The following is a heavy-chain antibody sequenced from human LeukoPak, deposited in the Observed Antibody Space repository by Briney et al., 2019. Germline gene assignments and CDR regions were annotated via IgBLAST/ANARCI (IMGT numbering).Heavy chain of an antibody. CDR3: AREDGTSMDNAFDI. V-gene: IGHV4-39*07. CDR2: IYYSGST. D-gene: IGHD5-18*01. CDR1: GGSISSTDDY. J-gene: IGHJ3*02. Sequence: SETLSLTCTVSGGSISSTDDYWGWIRQPPGKGAEWNGSIYYSGSTYHNPSLKSRVTISEDPSKNQFSLKLSSVTAADTAVYYCAREDGTSMDNAFDIWGQGTMVTVSS.